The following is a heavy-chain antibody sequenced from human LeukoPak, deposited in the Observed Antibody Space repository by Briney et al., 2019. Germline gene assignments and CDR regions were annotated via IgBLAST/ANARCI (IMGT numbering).Heavy chain of an antibody. D-gene: IGHD2/OR15-2a*01. CDR2: FSGSGGNT. J-gene: IGHJ4*02. CDR3: AKERTQTTSFDY. CDR1: GFTFSTYA. Sequence: GSLRLSCTPSGFTFSTYAMSWVRQAPGKGLEWVSLFSGSGGNTYFADSVKGRFTISRDNSKNTLCLPMNSLRAEDTATYYCAKERTQTTSFDYQGQRTLVTVAS. V-gene: IGHV3-23*01.